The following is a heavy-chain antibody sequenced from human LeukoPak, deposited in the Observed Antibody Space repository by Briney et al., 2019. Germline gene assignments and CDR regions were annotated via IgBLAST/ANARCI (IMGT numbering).Heavy chain of an antibody. Sequence: GGSLRLSCAASGFTFSNFAMHWIRQAPGKGLEWVSYISSSGTTIYHADSVKGRFTISRDNAKNTLYLQMSSLRAEDTAVYYCASDYYFDYWGQGTLVTVSS. CDR3: ASDYYFDY. J-gene: IGHJ4*02. CDR1: GFTFSNFA. V-gene: IGHV3-11*04. CDR2: ISSSGTTI.